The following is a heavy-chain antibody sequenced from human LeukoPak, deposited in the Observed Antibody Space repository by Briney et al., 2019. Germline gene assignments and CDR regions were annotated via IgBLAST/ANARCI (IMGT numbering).Heavy chain of an antibody. CDR2: LSGSGGTT. CDR1: GITFSSYA. CDR3: AKKYGSTWYGWDFDY. Sequence: GGSLRLSCAASGITFSSYAMSWVRQAPGKGLEWVSALSGSGGTTYYADSVKGRFTISRDISINTLYLQMNSLRAEDTAVYYCAKKYGSTWYGWDFDYWGQGTLVTVSS. D-gene: IGHD6-13*01. V-gene: IGHV3-23*01. J-gene: IGHJ4*02.